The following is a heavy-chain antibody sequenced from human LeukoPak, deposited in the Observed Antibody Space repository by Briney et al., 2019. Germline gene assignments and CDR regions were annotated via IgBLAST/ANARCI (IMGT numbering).Heavy chain of an antibody. Sequence: GGSLRLSCAASGFTVSSNYMSWVRQAPGKGLEWVSVIYSGGSTYYVDSVKGRFIISRDNRKNSLYLQMNSLRTEDTALYYCVKDRSTSGVSEFDCWGQGTLVTVSS. V-gene: IGHV3-53*05. CDR2: IYSGGST. D-gene: IGHD1-1*01. CDR1: GFTVSSNY. J-gene: IGHJ4*02. CDR3: VKDRSTSGVSEFDC.